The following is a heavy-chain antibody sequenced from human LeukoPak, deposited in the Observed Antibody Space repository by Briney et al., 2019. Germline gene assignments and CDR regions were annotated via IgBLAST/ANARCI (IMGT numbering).Heavy chain of an antibody. CDR2: MNHSGST. D-gene: IGHD3-3*01. CDR3: AGGGLSGYYHRSLADY. V-gene: IGHV4-34*01. CDR1: GGSFSGYY. Sequence: SETLSLTCAVYGGSFSGYYWSWIRQPPGKGLEWIGEMNHSGSTKYNPSLKSRVTISVDTSKNQFSLKLSSVTAADTAVYYCAGGGLSGYYHRSLADYGGQGTLVTVSP. J-gene: IGHJ4*02.